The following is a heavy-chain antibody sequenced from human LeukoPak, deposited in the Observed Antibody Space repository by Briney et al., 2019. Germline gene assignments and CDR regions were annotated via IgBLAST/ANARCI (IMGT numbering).Heavy chain of an antibody. CDR2: ISSSSSYI. CDR1: GFTFSSYS. J-gene: IGHJ6*02. V-gene: IGHV3-21*01. D-gene: IGHD6-6*01. CDR3: ARGGSSVNYGMDV. Sequence: GGSLRLSCAASGFTFSSYSMNWVRQAPGKGLEWVSSISSSSSYIYYADSVKGRFTISRDNAKNSLYLQMNSLRAEDTAVYYCARGGSSVNYGMDVWGQGTLVTVSS.